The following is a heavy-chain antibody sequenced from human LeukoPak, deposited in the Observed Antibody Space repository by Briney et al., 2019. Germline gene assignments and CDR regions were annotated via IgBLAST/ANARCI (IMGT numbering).Heavy chain of an antibody. CDR2: IKQDGSEK. Sequence: GGSLRLSCAGAGFTFNRYWMTWVRQAPGKGLEWVANIKQDGSEKYYVDSVKGRFTISRDNAKNSLYLQMNSLRAEDTAVYYCARDSPYYYDSSGSLDIWGQGTMVTVSS. CDR1: GFTFNRYW. J-gene: IGHJ3*02. V-gene: IGHV3-7*01. D-gene: IGHD3-22*01. CDR3: ARDSPYYYDSSGSLDI.